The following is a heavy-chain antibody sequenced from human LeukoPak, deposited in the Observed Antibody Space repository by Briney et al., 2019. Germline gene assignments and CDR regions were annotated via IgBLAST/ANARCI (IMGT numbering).Heavy chain of an antibody. D-gene: IGHD1-26*01. J-gene: IGHJ4*02. V-gene: IGHV4-34*01. CDR3: ASLRERSYYTRGFDY. CDR2: INHSGST. Sequence: RPSETLSLTCAVYGGSFSGYYWSWIRQPPGKGLEWIGEINHSGSTNYNPSLKSRVTISVDTSKNQFSLKLGSVTAADTAVYYCASLRERSYYTRGFDYWGQGTLVTVSS. CDR1: GGSFSGYY.